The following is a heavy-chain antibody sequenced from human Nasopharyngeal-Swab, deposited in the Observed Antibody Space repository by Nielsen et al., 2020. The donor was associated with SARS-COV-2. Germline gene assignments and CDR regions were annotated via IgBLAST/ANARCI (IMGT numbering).Heavy chain of an antibody. CDR1: GFTFSSYG. D-gene: IGHD4-17*01. Sequence: GESLKISCAASGFTFSSYGMHWVRQAPGKGLEWVAVISYDGSNKYYADSVKGRFTISRDNSKNTLYLQMNSLRAEDTAVYYCAKGGVSVYGDSYYFDFWGQGTLVTVSS. CDR2: ISYDGSNK. V-gene: IGHV3-30*18. J-gene: IGHJ4*02. CDR3: AKGGVSVYGDSYYFDF.